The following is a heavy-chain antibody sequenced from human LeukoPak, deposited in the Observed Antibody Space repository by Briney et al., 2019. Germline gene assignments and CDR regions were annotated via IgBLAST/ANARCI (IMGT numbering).Heavy chain of an antibody. V-gene: IGHV3-7*03. D-gene: IGHD4-23*01. J-gene: IGHJ4*02. CDR2: INQDGSEV. Sequence: GGSLRLSCEASGFLFSNSWMSWVRQAPGKGLEWVANINQDGSEVNYVDSVKGRLTISRDNAKGSLYLQMNGLRAEDTAVYFCVRDRGYSTFDYWGQGTLVTVSS. CDR3: VRDRGYSTFDY. CDR1: GFLFSNSW.